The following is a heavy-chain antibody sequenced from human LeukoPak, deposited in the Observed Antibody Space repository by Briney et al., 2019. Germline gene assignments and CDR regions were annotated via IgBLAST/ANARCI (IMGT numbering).Heavy chain of an antibody. J-gene: IGHJ6*03. CDR2: IYHSGST. CDR3: ARAGTTAYYYYYMDV. D-gene: IGHD1-7*01. CDR1: GYSISSGYY. V-gene: IGHV4-38-2*02. Sequence: SETLSLTCTVSGYSISSGYYWGWIRQPPGKGLEWIGSIYHSGSTYYNPSLKSRVTMSVDTSKNQFSLKLSSVTAADTAVYYCARAGTTAYYYYYMDVWGKGTTVTVSS.